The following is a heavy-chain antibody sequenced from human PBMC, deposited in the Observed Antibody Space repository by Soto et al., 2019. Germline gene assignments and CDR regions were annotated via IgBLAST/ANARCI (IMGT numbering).Heavy chain of an antibody. V-gene: IGHV1-18*01. D-gene: IGHD6-13*01. Sequence: QIQLVQSGTEVKKPGATVRVSCKASGYTFISYGISWVRQAPGQGLEWMGWISTYNVNTNYAQKCEGRDTMAPHTSTSTAHMELRSVGPDDTAGYYCARAGYSTSWLDLIGTGAHGVEIDYWGHGTQVTFSS. J-gene: IGHJ4*01. CDR1: GYTFISYG. CDR2: ISTYNVNT. CDR3: ARAGYSTSWLDLIGTGAHGVEIDY.